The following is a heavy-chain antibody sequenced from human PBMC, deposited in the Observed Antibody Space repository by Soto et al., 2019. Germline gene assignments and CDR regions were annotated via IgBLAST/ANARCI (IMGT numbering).Heavy chain of an antibody. CDR2: INAGNGNT. CDR3: ARGVENIVVVFDVFGYYGMDV. J-gene: IGHJ6*02. CDR1: GYSFTSYV. Sequence: ASVKVSCKASGYSFTSYVIYWVRQAPGQRLEWMGWINAGNGNTKYSQKFQGRVTITSDTSASTAYMELSSLRSEDTAVYFCARGVENIVVVFDVFGYYGMDVWGQGTTVTVSS. D-gene: IGHD2-2*01. V-gene: IGHV1-3*01.